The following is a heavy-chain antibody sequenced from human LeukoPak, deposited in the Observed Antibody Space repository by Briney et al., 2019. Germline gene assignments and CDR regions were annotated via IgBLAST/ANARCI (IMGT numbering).Heavy chain of an antibody. D-gene: IGHD3-22*01. CDR3: TEGSSGPYDY. CDR2: IRSKTYGGTT. Sequence: GGSLRLSCTASGFTFGDYAMSWVRQAPGKGLEWVGFIRSKTYGGTTEYAASVKGRFTISRDDSKSIAYLQMNSLKTDDTAVHYCTEGSSGPYDYWGQGTLVTVSS. V-gene: IGHV3-49*04. J-gene: IGHJ4*02. CDR1: GFTFGDYA.